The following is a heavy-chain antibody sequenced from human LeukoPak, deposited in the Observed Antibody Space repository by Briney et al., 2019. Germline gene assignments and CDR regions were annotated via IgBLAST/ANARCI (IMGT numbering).Heavy chain of an antibody. Sequence: GASVKVSCKVSGYTLTEFSMHWVRQAPGKGLEWMGGFDPEDGEAIYAQKLQGRVTMTEDTSTDTSYLELSSLRPEDTAVYYCATLVGATRNPFDYWGQGTLVTVSS. CDR2: FDPEDGEA. V-gene: IGHV1-24*01. CDR3: ATLVGATRNPFDY. D-gene: IGHD1-26*01. J-gene: IGHJ4*02. CDR1: GYTLTEFS.